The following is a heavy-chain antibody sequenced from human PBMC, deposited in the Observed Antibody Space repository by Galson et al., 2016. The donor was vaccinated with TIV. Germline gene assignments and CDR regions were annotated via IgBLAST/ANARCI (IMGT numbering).Heavy chain of an antibody. J-gene: IGHJ6*02. CDR2: IYYSGRT. V-gene: IGHV4-30-4*01. CDR3: ARKAGYYYYAMDV. CDR1: GAPIRDGDSF. Sequence: LTCTVSGAPIRDGDSFWSWIRQSPGKGLEWIGYIYYSGRTFYNPSLKSRITISVDTSKNQFSVRLTSVTAADTAVYYCARKAGYYYYAMDVWGQGTTVTVSS.